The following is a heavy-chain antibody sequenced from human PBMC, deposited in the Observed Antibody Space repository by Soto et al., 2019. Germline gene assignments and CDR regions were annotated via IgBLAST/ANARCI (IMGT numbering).Heavy chain of an antibody. D-gene: IGHD3-22*01. Sequence: SVKVSCKASGFTFTSSAVQWVRQARGQRLEWIGWIVVGSGNTNYAQKFQERVTITRDMSTSTAYMELSSLRSEDMAMYYCAAQYDSSGYPALDAFDIWGQGTMVTVSS. CDR1: GFTFTSSA. CDR3: AAQYDSSGYPALDAFDI. CDR2: IVVGSGNT. J-gene: IGHJ3*02. V-gene: IGHV1-58*01.